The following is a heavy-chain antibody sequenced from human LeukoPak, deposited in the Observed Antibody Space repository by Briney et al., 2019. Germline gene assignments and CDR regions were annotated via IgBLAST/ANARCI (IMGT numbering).Heavy chain of an antibody. CDR3: ARETGYYDSSGYGYLGPYFDY. CDR2: INPNSGGT. Sequence: GSVKVSCKASGYTFTGYYMHWVRQAPGQGLEWMGWINPNSGGTNYAQKFQGRVTMTRDTSISTAYMELSRLRSDDTAVYYCARETGYYDSSGYGYLGPYFDYWGQGTLVTVSS. D-gene: IGHD3-22*01. CDR1: GYTFTGYY. J-gene: IGHJ4*02. V-gene: IGHV1-2*02.